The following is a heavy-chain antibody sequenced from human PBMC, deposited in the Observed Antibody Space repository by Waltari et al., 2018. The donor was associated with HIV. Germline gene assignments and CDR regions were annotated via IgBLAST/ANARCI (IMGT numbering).Heavy chain of an antibody. CDR3: ARHLSVRAVFDY. CDR1: GDSITNFY. V-gene: IGHV4-59*08. CDR2: IKDGGST. Sequence: QVQLQASGPGLVKPSETLSLTCNVSGDSITNFYWSWIRLSPEKALEWIGYIKDGGSTNYNPSLRSRVTISRDVSRNQYSLTMTSVTAADTAVYYCARHLSVRAVFDYWGQGTLVAVSS. D-gene: IGHD1-1*01. J-gene: IGHJ4*02.